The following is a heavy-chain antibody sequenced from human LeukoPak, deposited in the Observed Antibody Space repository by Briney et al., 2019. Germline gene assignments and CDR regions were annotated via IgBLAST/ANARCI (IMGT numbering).Heavy chain of an antibody. CDR2: ISTDGAIT. D-gene: IGHD4-17*01. CDR3: ARDRTTVTLFDY. Sequence: GGSLRLSCAASGFPFTSVWMDWFRQVPGRGLVWISRISTDGAITGYADSVKGRFTISRDNAKNTLYLQMNSLRAEDTAVYYCARDRTTVTLFDYWGQGALVTVSS. CDR1: GFPFTSVW. V-gene: IGHV3-74*01. J-gene: IGHJ4*02.